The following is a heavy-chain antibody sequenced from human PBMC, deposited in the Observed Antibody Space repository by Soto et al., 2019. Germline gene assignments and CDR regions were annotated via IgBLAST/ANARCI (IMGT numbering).Heavy chain of an antibody. Sequence: SETLSLTCAVYGGSFSGYYWSWIRQPPGKGLEWIGEINHSGSTNYNPSLKSRVTISVDTSKNQFSLKLSSVTAADTAVYYCARGDDWLLEDYYYYGMDVWGQGTTVTSP. CDR3: ARGDDWLLEDYYYYGMDV. J-gene: IGHJ6*02. D-gene: IGHD3-9*01. CDR2: INHSGST. CDR1: GGSFSGYY. V-gene: IGHV4-34*01.